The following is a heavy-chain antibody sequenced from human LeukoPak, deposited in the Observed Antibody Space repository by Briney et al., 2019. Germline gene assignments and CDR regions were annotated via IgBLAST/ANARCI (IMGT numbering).Heavy chain of an antibody. V-gene: IGHV3-23*01. CDR2: IRDNGATT. D-gene: IGHD6-19*01. J-gene: IGHJ4*02. Sequence: GGSLRLSCAASGFSFDFSGYAMSWVRQAPGTGLEWVAGIRDNGATTYYVDSVKGRFTISRANSKNTLYLQMNSLRVDDTAVYYCAKGGSGWYYFDYWGQGTLVTVSS. CDR1: GFSFDFSGYA. CDR3: AKGGSGWYYFDY.